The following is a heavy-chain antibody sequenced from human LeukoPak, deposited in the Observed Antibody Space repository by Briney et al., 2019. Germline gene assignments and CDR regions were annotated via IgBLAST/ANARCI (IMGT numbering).Heavy chain of an antibody. Sequence: ASVKVSCKAFGYTFINYGLTWVRQAPGQGLERMGWISAYNGNTNYAQKFQGRVTMTTDTSTSTAYMELSSLRSEDTAVYYCARDRTSSSPGYYYYYMDVWGKGTTVTVSS. D-gene: IGHD6-6*01. J-gene: IGHJ6*03. CDR3: ARDRTSSSPGYYYYYMDV. CDR2: ISAYNGNT. V-gene: IGHV1-18*01. CDR1: GYTFINYG.